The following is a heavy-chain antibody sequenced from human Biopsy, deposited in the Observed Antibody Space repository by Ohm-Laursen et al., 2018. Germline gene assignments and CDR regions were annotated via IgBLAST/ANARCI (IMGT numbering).Heavy chain of an antibody. Sequence: SLRLSCTVSGFTFSSYAMTWFRQAPGKGLEWVSTISGNSDIIYDTDSVKGRFTISRDNSKDTVYLQMNALRVDDTAMYYCAGAGGHSFWGQGALVTVSS. CDR2: ISGNSDII. CDR3: AGAGGHSF. J-gene: IGHJ4*02. D-gene: IGHD1-26*01. CDR1: GFTFSSYA. V-gene: IGHV3-23*01.